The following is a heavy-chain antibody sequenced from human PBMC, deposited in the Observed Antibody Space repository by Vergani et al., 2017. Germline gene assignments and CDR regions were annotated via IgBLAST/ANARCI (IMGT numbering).Heavy chain of an antibody. D-gene: IGHD6-13*01. CDR1: GGTFSSYA. CDR2: IIPMFGTA. J-gene: IGHJ5*02. Sequence: QVQLVQSGAEVKKPGSSVKVSCKASGGTFSSYAISWVRQAPGQGLEWMGGIIPMFGTANYAQKFQGRVTITADESTSTAYMELSSLRSEDTAVYYCAVRTNIAAAGTANWFDPWGQGTLVTVSS. CDR3: AVRTNIAAAGTANWFDP. V-gene: IGHV1-69*01.